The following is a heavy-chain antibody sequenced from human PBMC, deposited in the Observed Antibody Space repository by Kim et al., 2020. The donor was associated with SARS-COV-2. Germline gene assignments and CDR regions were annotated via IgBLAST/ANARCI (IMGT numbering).Heavy chain of an antibody. J-gene: IGHJ4*02. Sequence: GGSLRLSCAASGFTFSDYYMSWIRQAPGKGLEWVSYISSSGSTIYYADSVKGRFTISRDNAKNSLYLQMNSLRAEDTAVYYCARDQLYYYDSSGYFRGTRGGGGRIDYWGQGTLVTVSS. CDR2: ISSSGSTI. D-gene: IGHD3-22*01. V-gene: IGHV3-11*01. CDR3: ARDQLYYYDSSGYFRGTRGGGGRIDY. CDR1: GFTFSDYY.